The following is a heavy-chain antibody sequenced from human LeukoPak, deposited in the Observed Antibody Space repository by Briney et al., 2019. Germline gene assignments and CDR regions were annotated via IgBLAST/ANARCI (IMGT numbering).Heavy chain of an antibody. Sequence: GGSLRLSCAVSGFTVNSYAMSWVRQAPGKGLEWVSTISGSGDSTYYTDSVKGRFTISRDSSKNTLYLQMNSLRADDTAVYYCARGDNTWIQSWFFYNFDYWGQGTLVTVSS. CDR1: GFTVNSYA. J-gene: IGHJ4*02. D-gene: IGHD5-18*01. CDR2: ISGSGDST. V-gene: IGHV3-23*01. CDR3: ARGDNTWIQSWFFYNFDY.